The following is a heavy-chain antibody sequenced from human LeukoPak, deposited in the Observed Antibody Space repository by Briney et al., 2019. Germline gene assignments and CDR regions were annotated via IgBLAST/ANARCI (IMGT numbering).Heavy chain of an antibody. D-gene: IGHD6-19*01. J-gene: IGHJ4*02. CDR2: IWYDGTHK. CDR1: GFTFSEYA. Sequence: GGSLRLSCAASGFTFSEYAMHWVRQAPGKGLEWVAVIWYDGTHKYYADSVKGRFTISRDNSKNTLFLNMNSLRADDPAVYYCAKDRAVAGTDARYYFDSWGQGTLVTVSA. V-gene: IGHV3-33*06. CDR3: AKDRAVAGTDARYYFDS.